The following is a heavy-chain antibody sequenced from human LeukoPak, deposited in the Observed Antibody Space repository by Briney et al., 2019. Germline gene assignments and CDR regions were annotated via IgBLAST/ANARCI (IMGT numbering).Heavy chain of an antibody. Sequence: PGGSLRLSCTASGFTFSTYGMHWVRQAPGKGLEWVTLISYDGSTKYYSDSVKGRFTLSRDNSKNTLYLQMNSLRAEDTAVYYCARERFHGSGAPKFDYWGQGTLVTVSS. D-gene: IGHD3-10*01. CDR2: ISYDGSTK. CDR3: ARERFHGSGAPKFDY. CDR1: GFTFSTYG. V-gene: IGHV3-30*03. J-gene: IGHJ4*02.